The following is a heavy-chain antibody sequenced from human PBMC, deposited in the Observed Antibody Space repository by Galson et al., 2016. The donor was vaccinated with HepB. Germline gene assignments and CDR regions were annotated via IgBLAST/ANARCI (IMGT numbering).Heavy chain of an antibody. Sequence: SLRLSCAASGFSFSSYAMDWVRQAPGKGLEFVSGITNNGDTTDYADSVKGRFTISRDNSKNTLYLQMSSLRAEDTAVYYCANHRGWGQGTLVTVSS. CDR3: ANHRG. CDR2: ITNNGDTT. V-gene: IGHV3-64D*06. J-gene: IGHJ4*02. CDR1: GFSFSSYA.